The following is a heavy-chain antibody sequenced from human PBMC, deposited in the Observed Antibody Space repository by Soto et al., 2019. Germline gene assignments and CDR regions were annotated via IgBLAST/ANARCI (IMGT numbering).Heavy chain of an antibody. J-gene: IGHJ6*03. Sequence: QVQLVQSGAEVKKPGASVKVSCKASGYTFTRYDINWVRQATGQGLEWMGWMNPNSGNTGYAQKFQGRVTMTRDTSINTAYMELSSLGSEDTAVYYCARGKREHDILTDSYYYYMDVWGKGTTVTVSS. CDR1: GYTFTRYD. CDR3: ARGKREHDILTDSYYYYMDV. CDR2: MNPNSGNT. V-gene: IGHV1-8*01. D-gene: IGHD3-9*01.